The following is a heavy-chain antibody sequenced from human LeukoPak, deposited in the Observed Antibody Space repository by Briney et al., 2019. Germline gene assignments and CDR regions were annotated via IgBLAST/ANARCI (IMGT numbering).Heavy chain of an antibody. CDR2: MNPNSGNT. CDR3: ARAHYSREHCSSTSCYASFDY. Sequence: ASVKVSCKASGYTFTSYDINWVRQATGQGLEWMGWMNPNSGNTGYAQKFQGRVTMTRNTSISTAYMELSSLRSEDTAVYYCARAHYSREHCSSTSCYASFDYWGQGTLVTVSS. J-gene: IGHJ4*02. D-gene: IGHD2-2*01. V-gene: IGHV1-8*01. CDR1: GYTFTSYD.